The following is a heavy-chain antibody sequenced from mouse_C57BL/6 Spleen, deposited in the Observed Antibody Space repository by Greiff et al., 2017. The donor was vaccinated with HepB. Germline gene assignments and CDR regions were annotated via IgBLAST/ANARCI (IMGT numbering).Heavy chain of an antibody. V-gene: IGHV1-72*01. D-gene: IGHD1-1*01. CDR2: IDPNSGGT. Sequence: QVQLQQPGAELVKPGASVKLSCKASGYTFTSYWMHWVKQRPGRGLEWVGRIDPNSGGTKYNEKFKCKATLTVDKPSSTAYMQLSSLTSEDSAVYYCARSDYYGSSPYYAMDYWGQGTSVTVSS. J-gene: IGHJ4*01. CDR3: ARSDYYGSSPYYAMDY. CDR1: GYTFTSYW.